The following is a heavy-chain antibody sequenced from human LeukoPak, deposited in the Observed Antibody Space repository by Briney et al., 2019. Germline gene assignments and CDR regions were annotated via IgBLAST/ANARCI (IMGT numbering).Heavy chain of an antibody. J-gene: IGHJ4*02. Sequence: PGGSLRLSCAASGFTFSSYSMNWVRQAPGKGLEWVSYISSSSSTIYYADSVKGRFTISRDNAKNSLYLQMNSLRDEDTAVYYCASFSIAAPQDFFDYWGQGTLVTVSS. CDR1: GFTFSSYS. CDR2: ISSSSSTI. CDR3: ASFSIAAPQDFFDY. D-gene: IGHD6-6*01. V-gene: IGHV3-48*02.